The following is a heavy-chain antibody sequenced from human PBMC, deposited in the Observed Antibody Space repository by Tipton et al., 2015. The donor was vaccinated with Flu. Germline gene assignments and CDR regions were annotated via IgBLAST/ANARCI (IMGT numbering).Heavy chain of an antibody. CDR1: GGSISSYY. J-gene: IGHJ6*02. Sequence: TLSLTCTVSGGSISSYYWSWIRQPPGKGLEWIGEINHSGSTNYNPSLKSRVTISVDTSKNQFSLKLSSVTAADTAVYYCARLLRYFDWLGGIYYYYGMDVWGQGTTVTVSS. CDR2: INHSGST. V-gene: IGHV4-34*01. D-gene: IGHD3-9*01. CDR3: ARLLRYFDWLGGIYYYYGMDV.